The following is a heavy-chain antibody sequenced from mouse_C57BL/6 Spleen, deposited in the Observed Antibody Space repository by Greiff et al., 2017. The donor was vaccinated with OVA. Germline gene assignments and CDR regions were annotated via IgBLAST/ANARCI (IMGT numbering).Heavy chain of an antibody. Sequence: VQLQQPGAELVKPGASVKMSCKASGYTFTSYWITWVKQRPGQGLEWIGDIYPGSGSTNYNEKFKSKATLTVDTSSSTAYMQLSSLTSEDSAVYYCARGDYGNYAWFAYWGQGTLVTVSA. J-gene: IGHJ3*01. CDR1: GYTFTSYW. CDR2: IYPGSGST. CDR3: ARGDYGNYAWFAY. V-gene: IGHV1-55*01. D-gene: IGHD2-1*01.